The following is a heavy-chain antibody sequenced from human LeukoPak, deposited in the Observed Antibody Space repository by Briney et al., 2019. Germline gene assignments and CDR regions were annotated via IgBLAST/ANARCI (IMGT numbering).Heavy chain of an antibody. J-gene: IGHJ4*02. Sequence: SETLSLTCTVSGGSISSYYWSWIRQPPGKGLEWIGYIYYSGSTNYNPSLKSRVTISVDTSKNQFSLKLSSVTAADTAVYYCARVEFQANYYDSSGDYFDYWGQGTLVTVSS. D-gene: IGHD3-22*01. CDR3: ARVEFQANYYDSSGDYFDY. CDR2: IYYSGST. V-gene: IGHV4-59*12. CDR1: GGSISSYY.